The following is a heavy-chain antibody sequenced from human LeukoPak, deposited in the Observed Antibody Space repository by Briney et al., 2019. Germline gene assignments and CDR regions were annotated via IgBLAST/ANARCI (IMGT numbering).Heavy chain of an antibody. D-gene: IGHD5-12*01. CDR2: ISSSSSYI. V-gene: IGHV3-21*01. CDR1: GFTFSSYS. Sequence: GGSLRLSCAASGFTFSSYSMNWGRQAPGKGLEWVSSISSSSSYIYYADSVKGRFTISRDNAKNSLYLQMNSLRAEDTAVYYCARVEYSGYESKFDYWGQGTLVTVSS. J-gene: IGHJ4*02. CDR3: ARVEYSGYESKFDY.